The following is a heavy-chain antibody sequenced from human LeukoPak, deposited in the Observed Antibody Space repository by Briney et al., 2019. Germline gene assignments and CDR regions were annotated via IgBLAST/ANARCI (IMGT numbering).Heavy chain of an antibody. V-gene: IGHV4-34*01. J-gene: IGHJ4*02. CDR3: ASGGYCSSTSCSKPHDY. CDR2: INHSGST. CDR1: GGSFSGYY. Sequence: SETLSLTCAVYGGSFSGYYWSWIRQPPGKGLEWIGEINHSGSTNYNPSLKSRVTISVDTSKSQFSLKLSSVTAADTAVYYCASGGYCSSTSCSKPHDYWGQGTLVTVSS. D-gene: IGHD2-2*01.